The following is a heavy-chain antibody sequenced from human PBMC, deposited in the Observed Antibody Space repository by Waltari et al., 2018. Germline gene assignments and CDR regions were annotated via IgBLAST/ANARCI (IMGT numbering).Heavy chain of an antibody. CDR1: GFTFSRSS. CDR2: ISYDGSNK. J-gene: IGHJ4*02. CDR3: ARDRRAVAGGDFDY. Sequence: QVQLVESVGGVVQPGRSLHLSCAASGFTFSRSSMHWVHQAPGKGLEWLAVISYDGSNKYYADAVKGRLTISRDNSKNTLYLQMNSLRVEDKAVYYCARDRRAVAGGDFDYWGQGTLVTVSS. V-gene: IGHV3-30-3*01. D-gene: IGHD6-19*01.